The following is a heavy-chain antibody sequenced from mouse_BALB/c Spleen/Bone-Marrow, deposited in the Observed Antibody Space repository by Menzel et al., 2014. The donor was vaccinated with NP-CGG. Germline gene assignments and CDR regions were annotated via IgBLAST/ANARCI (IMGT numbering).Heavy chain of an antibody. CDR2: IRSKSINYAT. V-gene: IGHV10-3*01. J-gene: IGHJ4*01. CDR3: VREDVPFAIDY. CDR1: GFTFNTYA. Sequence: EVQLVESGGGLVQPTGSLKLSCAASGFTFNTYAMHWVCQAPGTGLEWVARIRSKSINYATYYADSVKARSTIPRNDSHSMHYLQMNNLKTEDTAMYYCVREDVPFAIDYWGQGTLVTVSS.